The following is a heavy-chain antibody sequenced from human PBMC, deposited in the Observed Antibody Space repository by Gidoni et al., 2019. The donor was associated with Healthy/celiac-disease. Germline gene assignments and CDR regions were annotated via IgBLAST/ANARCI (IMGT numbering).Heavy chain of an antibody. CDR2: ISGSGGST. V-gene: IGHV3-23*01. CDR1: GFTFSSYA. Sequence: EVQLLESGGGLVQPGGSLRLSCAASGFTFSSYAMSWVRQAPGKGLEWVSAISGSGGSTYYADSVKGRFTISRDNSKNTLYLQMNSLRAEDTAVYYCAKAGSQLRGWELRGRYFDYWGQGTLVTVSS. J-gene: IGHJ4*02. D-gene: IGHD1-26*01. CDR3: AKAGSQLRGWELRGRYFDY.